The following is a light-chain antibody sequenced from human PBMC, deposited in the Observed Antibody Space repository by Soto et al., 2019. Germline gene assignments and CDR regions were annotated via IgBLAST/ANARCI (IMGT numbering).Light chain of an antibody. V-gene: IGKV3-20*01. CDR3: QQYGSSPYT. CDR1: QSVSSSY. Sequence: EIVLTQSPGTLSLSPGERATLSCRASQSVSSSYLALYQQKPSQATRLLIYGASSRATGIPDRFSGSRSGTDFTLTISRLEPEDFAVYYCQQYGSSPYTFGQGTKLEIK. CDR2: GAS. J-gene: IGKJ2*01.